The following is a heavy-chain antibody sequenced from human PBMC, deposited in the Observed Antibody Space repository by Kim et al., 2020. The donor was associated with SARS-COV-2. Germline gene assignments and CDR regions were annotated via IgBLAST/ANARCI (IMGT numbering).Heavy chain of an antibody. J-gene: IGHJ6*02. Sequence: ASVKVSCKASGYTFTSYYMHWVRQAPGQGLEWMGLINPSGGSTSYAQKFQGRVTMTRDTSTRTVYMELSSLRSEDTAVYYCARDGIIVCYYYGMDVWGQGTTVTVSS. CDR2: INPSGGST. CDR1: GYTFTSYY. CDR3: ARDGIIVCYYYGMDV. D-gene: IGHD3-16*02. V-gene: IGHV1-46*01.